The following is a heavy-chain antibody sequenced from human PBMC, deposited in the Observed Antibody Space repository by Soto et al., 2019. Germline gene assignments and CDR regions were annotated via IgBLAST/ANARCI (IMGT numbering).Heavy chain of an antibody. D-gene: IGHD6-13*01. Sequence: PRESLKISCKGSGYSFTSYWIGWVRQMPGKGLEWMGIIYPGDSDTRYSPSFQGQVTISADKSISTAYLQWSSLKASDTAMYYCARQGFSSWSLPYYGMDVWGQGTTVTVSS. V-gene: IGHV5-51*01. CDR2: IYPGDSDT. CDR3: ARQGFSSWSLPYYGMDV. CDR1: GYSFTSYW. J-gene: IGHJ6*02.